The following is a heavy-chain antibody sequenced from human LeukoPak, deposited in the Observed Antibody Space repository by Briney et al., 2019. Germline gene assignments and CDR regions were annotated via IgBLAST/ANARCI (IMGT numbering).Heavy chain of an antibody. Sequence: GGSLRLSCAASGFTFSSYSMNWVRQAPGKGLEWVSSISSSSSYIYYADSVKGRFTISRDNAKNSLYLQMNSLRAEDTAVYYCARDQGYDFWSGYPFDYWGQGTLVTVSS. J-gene: IGHJ4*02. V-gene: IGHV3-21*01. CDR2: ISSSSSYI. CDR3: ARDQGYDFWSGYPFDY. CDR1: GFTFSSYS. D-gene: IGHD3-3*01.